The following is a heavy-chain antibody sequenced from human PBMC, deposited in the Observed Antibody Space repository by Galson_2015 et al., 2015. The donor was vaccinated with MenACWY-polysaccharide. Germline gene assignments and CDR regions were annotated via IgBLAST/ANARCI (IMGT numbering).Heavy chain of an antibody. CDR2: INHSGST. V-gene: IGHV4-34*01. J-gene: IGHJ5*02. D-gene: IGHD1-26*01. CDR1: GGSISGYY. CDR3: ARGVGARSRFGL. Sequence: SETLSLTCTVSGGSISGYYWSWIRQPPGKGLEWIGEINHSGSTNCNPSLKSRVTISVDTSKNQFSLRLTSVTAADTAVYYCARGVGARSRFGLWGQGTLVTVSS.